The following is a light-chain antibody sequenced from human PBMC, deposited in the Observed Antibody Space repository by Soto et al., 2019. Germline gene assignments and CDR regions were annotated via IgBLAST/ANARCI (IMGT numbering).Light chain of an antibody. CDR2: GAS. CDR3: QQFYNWPQT. J-gene: IGKJ1*01. V-gene: IGKV3-15*01. Sequence: EVVMTQSPATLSVSPGERATLSCRASQSVGSNLAWYQQKPGQPPRLLIYGASTRATAIPARFSGSGSGTEFTLTISSLQSEDFVVYYCQQFYNWPQTFGQGTKVEI. CDR1: QSVGSN.